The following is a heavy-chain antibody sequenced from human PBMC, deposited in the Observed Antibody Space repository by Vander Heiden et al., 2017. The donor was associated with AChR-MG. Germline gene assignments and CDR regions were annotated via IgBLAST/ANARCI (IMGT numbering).Heavy chain of an antibody. CDR1: GFTFSSYT. D-gene: IGHD3-3*01. J-gene: IGHJ4*02. V-gene: IGHV3-21*01. Sequence: EVQLVESGGGLVKPGGSLRLSCAASGFTFSSYTMTWVRQAPGKGLEWVSSISRSSSYIYYADSVKGRFTISRDNAKNSLYLQMNSLRAEDTAVYYCARGYDFWSGSRYYFDYWGQGTLVTVSS. CDR3: ARGYDFWSGSRYYFDY. CDR2: ISRSSSYI.